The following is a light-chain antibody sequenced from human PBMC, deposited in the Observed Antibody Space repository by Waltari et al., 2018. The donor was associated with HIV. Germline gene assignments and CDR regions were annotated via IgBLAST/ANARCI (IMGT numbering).Light chain of an antibody. CDR1: NIGSKS. Sequence: SYVLTQSPSVSVAPAKTARITCGGQNIGSKSVNWYQNQPGQAPVMVIYHDNDRPRGIADRVSGSNSEATATLTIGRVEAEDEAEYYWQVWDTDTDEYGMFGGGTKLAV. CDR2: HDN. CDR3: QVWDTDTDEYGM. J-gene: IGLJ3*02. V-gene: IGLV3-21*01.